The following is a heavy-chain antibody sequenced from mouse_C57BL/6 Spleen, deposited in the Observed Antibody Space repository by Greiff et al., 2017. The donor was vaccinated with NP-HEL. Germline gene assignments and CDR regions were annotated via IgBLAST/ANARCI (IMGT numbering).Heavy chain of an antibody. J-gene: IGHJ4*01. CDR3: AREDDDAMDY. CDR2: INPNNGGT. D-gene: IGHD2-12*01. V-gene: IGHV1-26*01. CDR1: GYTFTDYY. Sequence: EVQLQQSGPELVKPGASVKISCKASGYTFTDYYMNWVKQSHGKSLEWIGDINPNNGGTSYNQKFKGKATLTVDKSSSTAYMELRSLTSEDSAVYYCAREDDDAMDYWGQGTSVTVSS.